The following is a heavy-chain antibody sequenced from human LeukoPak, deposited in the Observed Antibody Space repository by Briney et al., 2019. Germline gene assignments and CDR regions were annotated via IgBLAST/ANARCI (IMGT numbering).Heavy chain of an antibody. CDR3: AKEGEIFGVVDYFDY. Sequence: GGSLRLSCAASGFTFSSFGMHWVRQAPGKGLEWVAVIWYDGTNKYYPDSVKGRFTISRDNSKNTLYLQMNSLRAEDTAVYYWAKEGEIFGVVDYFDYWGLGTLVTVSS. D-gene: IGHD3-3*01. V-gene: IGHV3-33*06. CDR2: IWYDGTNK. CDR1: GFTFSSFG. J-gene: IGHJ4*02.